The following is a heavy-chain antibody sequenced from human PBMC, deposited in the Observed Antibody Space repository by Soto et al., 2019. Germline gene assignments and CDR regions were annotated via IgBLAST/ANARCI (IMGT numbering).Heavy chain of an antibody. V-gene: IGHV2-70*11. D-gene: IGHD6-6*01. Sequence: SGPTLVNPTQTLTLPCTFSGFSLSTSGMCVNWIRQPPGKALEWLARIDWDDDKYYSTSLKTRLTISKDTSKNQVVLTMTNMDPVDTATYYCALRIAATGPLFDYWGQGTLVTVSS. CDR1: GFSLSTSGMC. CDR3: ALRIAATGPLFDY. J-gene: IGHJ4*02. CDR2: IDWDDDK.